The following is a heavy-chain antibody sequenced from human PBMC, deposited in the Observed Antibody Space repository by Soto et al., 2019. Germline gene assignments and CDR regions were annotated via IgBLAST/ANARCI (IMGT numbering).Heavy chain of an antibody. J-gene: IGHJ6*03. Sequence: SETLSLTCAVYGGSFSGYYWSWIRQPPGKGLEWIGEINHSGSTNYNPSLKSRVTISVDTSKNQFSLKLSSVTAADTAVYYCARGYPNYHYYYKAVWGKGTTDTV. V-gene: IGHV4-34*01. CDR3: ARGYPNYHYYYKAV. CDR2: INHSGST. CDR1: GGSFSGYY.